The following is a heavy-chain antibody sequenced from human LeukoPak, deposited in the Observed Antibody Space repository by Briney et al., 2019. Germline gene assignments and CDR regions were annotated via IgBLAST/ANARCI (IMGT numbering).Heavy chain of an antibody. Sequence: PGGSLRLSCAASGFSFSTQRMHWVRQAPGKGLVWVSYINIDERITGYADSVKGRFTISRDNAKNTLYLQMSNLRAEDTAVYFCARGGGLDVWGQGATVTVSS. CDR3: ARGGGLDV. D-gene: IGHD3-16*01. V-gene: IGHV3-74*01. J-gene: IGHJ6*02. CDR1: GFSFSTQR. CDR2: INIDERIT.